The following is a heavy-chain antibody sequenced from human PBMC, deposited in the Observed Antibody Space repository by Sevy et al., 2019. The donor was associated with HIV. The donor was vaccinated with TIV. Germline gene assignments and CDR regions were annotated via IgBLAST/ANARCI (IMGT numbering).Heavy chain of an antibody. J-gene: IGHJ4*02. V-gene: IGHV4-59*12. CDR2: IDYSGST. Sequence: SETLSLTCTVSGGSISSYYWSWIRQPPGKGPEWIGYIDYSGSTNYNPSLKSRVTILLDTSKKQFSLKLNSVTAADTAVYYCARLRSTETDFDYWGQGTLVTVSS. CDR3: ARLRSTETDFDY. CDR1: GGSISSYY.